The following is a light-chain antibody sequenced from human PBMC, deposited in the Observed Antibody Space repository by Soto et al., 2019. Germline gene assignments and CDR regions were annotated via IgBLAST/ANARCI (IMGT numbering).Light chain of an antibody. Sequence: IQMTQSPSSLSASVGDRVTITCRASQDIIKYLHWYQQKSGEAPKLLIYGASILQGGVPARFIGSGSGTHFTLTISSLQPEDFATYYCQQSFRTPLTFGGGTKVDIK. J-gene: IGKJ4*01. CDR2: GAS. V-gene: IGKV1-39*01. CDR3: QQSFRTPLT. CDR1: QDIIKY.